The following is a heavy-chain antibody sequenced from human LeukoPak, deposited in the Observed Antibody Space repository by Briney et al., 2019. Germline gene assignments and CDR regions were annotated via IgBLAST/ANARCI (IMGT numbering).Heavy chain of an antibody. V-gene: IGHV1-18*01. J-gene: IGHJ4*02. CDR1: GYTFTSYG. Sequence: GASVKVSCKASGYTFTSYGISWVRQAPGQGLEWMGWISAYNGNTNYAQKLQGRVTMTTDTSTSTAYMELRSLRSDDTAVYYCAGDRPSLRSYYYDSSGTDYWGQGTLVTVSS. D-gene: IGHD3-22*01. CDR3: AGDRPSLRSYYYDSSGTDY. CDR2: ISAYNGNT.